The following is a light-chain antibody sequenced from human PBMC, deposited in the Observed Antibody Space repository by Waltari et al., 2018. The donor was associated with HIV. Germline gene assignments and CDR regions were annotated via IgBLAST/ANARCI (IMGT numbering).Light chain of an antibody. V-gene: IGKV3-20*01. Sequence: EIVLTQSPGTLSLSPGERAALSCRASENVKSTYLAWYQQRPGQGPRLLMYGSSSRASGIPERFVGRGSGTDFTLNITRLEPEDFAMYYCQQYGSSFWTFGQGTKVEMK. CDR1: ENVKSTY. CDR3: QQYGSSFWT. J-gene: IGKJ1*01. CDR2: GSS.